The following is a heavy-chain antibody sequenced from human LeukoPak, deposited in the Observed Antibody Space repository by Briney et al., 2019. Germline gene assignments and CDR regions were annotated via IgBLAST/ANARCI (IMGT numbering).Heavy chain of an antibody. CDR2: IRSKANSYAT. CDR1: GFTFSGSA. V-gene: IGHV3-73*01. J-gene: IGHJ4*02. Sequence: GGSLRLSCAASGFTFSGSAMHWVRQASGKGLEWVGRIRSKANSYATAYSASVKGRFTISRDDSKNTAYLQMNSLQTEDTAVYYCTTDHRTIYGVVTPDYWGQGTLVTVSS. D-gene: IGHD3-3*01. CDR3: TTDHRTIYGVVTPDY.